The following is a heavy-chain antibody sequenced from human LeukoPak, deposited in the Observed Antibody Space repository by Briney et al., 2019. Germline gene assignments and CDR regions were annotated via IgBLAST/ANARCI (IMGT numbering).Heavy chain of an antibody. CDR1: GFTFSSYA. CDR3: AKRATYDSSGYCFDY. V-gene: IGHV3-23*01. Sequence: GGSLRLSCAASGFTFSSYAMSWVRQAPGEGLEWVSAISGSGGSTYYADSVKGRFTISRDNSKNTLYLQMNSLRAEDTAVYYCAKRATYDSSGYCFDYWGQGTLVTVSS. CDR2: ISGSGGST. J-gene: IGHJ4*02. D-gene: IGHD3-22*01.